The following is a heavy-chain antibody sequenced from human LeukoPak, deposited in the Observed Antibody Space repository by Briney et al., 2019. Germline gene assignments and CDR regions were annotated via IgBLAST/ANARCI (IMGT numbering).Heavy chain of an antibody. Sequence: SETLSLTCTVSGASISSNYWSWIRQPPGKGLEWIGYIYYSGSTNYNPSLKSRVTISVDTSKNQFSLKLSSVTAADTAVYYCARDNSGSSPDAFDIWGQGTMVTVSS. CDR2: IYYSGST. J-gene: IGHJ3*02. CDR1: GASISSNY. V-gene: IGHV4-59*01. CDR3: ARDNSGSSPDAFDI. D-gene: IGHD1-26*01.